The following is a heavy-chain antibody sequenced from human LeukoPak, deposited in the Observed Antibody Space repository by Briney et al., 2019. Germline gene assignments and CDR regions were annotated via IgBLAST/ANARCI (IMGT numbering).Heavy chain of an antibody. CDR1: GFTFSSYG. J-gene: IGHJ4*02. D-gene: IGHD1-14*01. V-gene: IGHV3-30*02. CDR2: IRYDGSNK. Sequence: GGSLRLSCAASGFTFSSYGMHWVRQAPGQGLELVAFIRYDGSNKYYADSVKGRFTISSDNAKNTLYLQMDSLRAEDTGVYYCARSNQADDYWGQGTLVTVSS. CDR3: ARSNQADDY.